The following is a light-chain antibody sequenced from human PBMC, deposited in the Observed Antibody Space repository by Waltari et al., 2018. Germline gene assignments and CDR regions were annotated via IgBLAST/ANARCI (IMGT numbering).Light chain of an antibody. CDR2: YVP. CDR3: CSYATGGSWM. CDR1: SNNVGDYNL. Sequence: QSALTQPVSVSGSPGQSVTISCTGTSNNVGDYNLVSWFQHHPDQPPKLLIFYVPKRPSGVSSRSSGSKAGNTASLTISGLQTEDEADYYCCSYATGGSWMFGGGTKLTVL. V-gene: IGLV2-23*02. J-gene: IGLJ3*02.